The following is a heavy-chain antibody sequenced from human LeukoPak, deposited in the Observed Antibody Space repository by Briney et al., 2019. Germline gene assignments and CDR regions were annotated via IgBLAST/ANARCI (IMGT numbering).Heavy chain of an antibody. V-gene: IGHV3-23*01. CDR1: GFSFRSYA. D-gene: IGHD3-9*01. J-gene: IGHJ4*02. Sequence: GGSLRLSCAASGFSFRSYAMSWVRQAPGKGLEWVSGTSGSGGSTFYADSVKGRFTISRDNSKSTLYLQMNSLRAEDSAVYYCASAPAYDILNGYSQPDYWGQGTLVTVSS. CDR2: TSGSGGST. CDR3: ASAPAYDILNGYSQPDY.